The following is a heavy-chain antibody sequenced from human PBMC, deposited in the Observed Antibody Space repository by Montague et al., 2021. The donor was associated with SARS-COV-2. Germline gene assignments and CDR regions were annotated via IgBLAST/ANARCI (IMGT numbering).Heavy chain of an antibody. Sequence: SETLSLTCTVSGGSISSSSYYWGWIRQHPGKGLEWIGSIYYSGSTYYNRSLKSRVTISVDTSKNQFSLKLSSVTAADTAVYYCARQRRGGLVSTPRFFDYWGQGTLVTVSS. J-gene: IGHJ4*01. CDR2: IYYSGST. CDR3: ARQRRGGLVSTPRFFDY. D-gene: IGHD6-19*01. CDR1: GGSISSSSYY. V-gene: IGHV4-39*01.